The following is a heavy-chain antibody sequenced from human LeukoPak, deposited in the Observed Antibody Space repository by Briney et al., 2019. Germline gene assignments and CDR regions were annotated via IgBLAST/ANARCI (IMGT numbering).Heavy chain of an antibody. CDR1: GFTFSGFW. CDR2: ISGSGGST. J-gene: IGHJ4*02. D-gene: IGHD3-10*01. CDR3: AKRERYGSGGYFDY. V-gene: IGHV3-23*01. Sequence: GGSLRLSCAVSGFTFSGFWMSWSRQAPGKGLEWVSAISGSGGSTYYADSVKGRFTISRDNSKNTLYLQMNSLRAEDTAVYYCAKRERYGSGGYFDYWGQGTLVTVSS.